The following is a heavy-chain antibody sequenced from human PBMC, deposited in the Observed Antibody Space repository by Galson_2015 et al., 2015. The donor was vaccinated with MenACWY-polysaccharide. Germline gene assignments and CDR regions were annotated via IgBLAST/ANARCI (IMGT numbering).Heavy chain of an antibody. CDR2: ISAHNGDT. CDR3: ARDRMARGVFYYSAMDV. J-gene: IGHJ6*02. Sequence: SVKVSCKASGYSFTDYGISWVRQAPGQGLEYMGWISAHNGDTNYAQNLQGRVTMTTEKSTSTAYMELRRLRSDDTAVYYCARDRMARGVFYYSAMDVWGQGTTVTVSS. CDR1: GYSFTDYG. V-gene: IGHV1-18*01. D-gene: IGHD3-10*01.